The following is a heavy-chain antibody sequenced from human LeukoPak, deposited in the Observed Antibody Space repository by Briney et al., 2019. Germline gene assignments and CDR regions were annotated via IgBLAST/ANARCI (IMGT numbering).Heavy chain of an antibody. V-gene: IGHV4-4*07. Sequence: KPSETLSLTCTVSGGSISSYYWSWIRQPAGKGLEWIGRISSSGSTNYNPSLKSRVTISVDTSKNQFSLKLSSVTAADTAVYYCARDIAVAAPYFDYWGQGTLVTVSS. J-gene: IGHJ4*02. D-gene: IGHD6-19*01. CDR3: ARDIAVAAPYFDY. CDR2: ISSSGST. CDR1: GGSISSYY.